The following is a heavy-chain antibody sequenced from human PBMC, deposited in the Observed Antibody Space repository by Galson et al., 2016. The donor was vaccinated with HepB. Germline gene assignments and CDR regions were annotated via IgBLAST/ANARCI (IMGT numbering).Heavy chain of an antibody. CDR3: ARAGIDDYYGSGGAYYYYGMDV. CDR1: RFTFRSYA. CDR2: VSYDGSVK. J-gene: IGHJ6*02. V-gene: IGHV3-30-3*01. D-gene: IGHD3-10*01. Sequence: SLRLSCAASRFTFRSYAMHWVRQAPGKGLEWVAVVSYDGSVKYFADSVKGRFTISRDNPKNRLYLQMNRLRAEDTAVYYCARAGIDDYYGSGGAYYYYGMDVWGQGTTVTVSS.